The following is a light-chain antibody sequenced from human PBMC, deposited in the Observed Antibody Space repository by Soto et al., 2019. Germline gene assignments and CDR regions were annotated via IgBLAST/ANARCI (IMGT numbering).Light chain of an antibody. CDR1: QGISSY. V-gene: IGKV1D-8*01. Sequence: VIGMTQSPSSLSASTGDRATLSCRVSQGISSYLAWYQQKPGKAPELLIYGASTLHSGVPARFSGSGSGTDFTLTISCLQSEDFAVYYCQQYYSSPWTFGQGTKVDIK. J-gene: IGKJ1*01. CDR3: QQYYSSPWT. CDR2: GAS.